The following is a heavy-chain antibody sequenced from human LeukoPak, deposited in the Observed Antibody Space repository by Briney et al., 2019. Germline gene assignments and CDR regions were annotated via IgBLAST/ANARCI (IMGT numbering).Heavy chain of an antibody. V-gene: IGHV3-74*01. Sequence: GGSLRLSCAASGFTFSSCWMHWVRQAPGKGLVWVSRINSDGSSTSYADSVKGRFTISRDNAKNTLYLQMNSLRAEDTAVYYCARAPGYSYGYRWGQGTLVTVSS. J-gene: IGHJ4*02. D-gene: IGHD5-18*01. CDR2: INSDGSST. CDR3: ARAPGYSYGYR. CDR1: GFTFSSCW.